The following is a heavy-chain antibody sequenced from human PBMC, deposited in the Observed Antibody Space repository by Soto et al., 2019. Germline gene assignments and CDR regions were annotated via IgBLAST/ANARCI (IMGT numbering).Heavy chain of an antibody. CDR2: IKSKTDGGTT. V-gene: IGHV3-15*01. J-gene: IGHJ6*02. CDR3: TTDPSPFWSGYYSYYYYGMDV. CDR1: GFTFSNAW. Sequence: PGGSLRLSXAASGFTFSNAWMSWVRQAPGKGLEWVGRIKSKTDGGTTDYAAPVKGRFTISRDDSKNTLYLQMNSLKTEDTAVYYCTTDPSPFWSGYYSYYYYGMDVWGQGTTVTVSS. D-gene: IGHD3-3*01.